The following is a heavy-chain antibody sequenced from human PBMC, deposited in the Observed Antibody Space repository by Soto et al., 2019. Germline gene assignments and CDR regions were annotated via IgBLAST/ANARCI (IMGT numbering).Heavy chain of an antibody. V-gene: IGHV4-31*03. CDR2: IYYSGNA. Sequence: QVQLQESGPGLVKPSQTLSLTCTVSGGSIRSSGGYYWNWVRQHPGKGLEWVGYIYYSGNAYYNPSLKSRVTISVDTSKNQFSLNLSSVTAADTAVYYCTRYDSGALDYWGQGALVTVSS. J-gene: IGHJ4*02. D-gene: IGHD3-10*01. CDR3: TRYDSGALDY. CDR1: GGSIRSSGGYY.